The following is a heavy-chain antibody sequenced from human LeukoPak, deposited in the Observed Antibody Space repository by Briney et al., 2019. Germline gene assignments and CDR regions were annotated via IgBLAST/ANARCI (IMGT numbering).Heavy chain of an antibody. CDR3: ARRYDSTLYYYYYMDV. CDR2: IYYTGST. CDR1: GGSISSGDYY. V-gene: IGHV4-61*05. D-gene: IGHD3-22*01. Sequence: PSETLSLTCIVSGGSISSGDYYWDWIRQPPGKGLEWIGYIYYTGSTNYNPSLKSRVTISVDTSKSQFSLKLSSVTAADTAVYYCARRYDSTLYYYYYMDVWGKGTTVTVSS. J-gene: IGHJ6*03.